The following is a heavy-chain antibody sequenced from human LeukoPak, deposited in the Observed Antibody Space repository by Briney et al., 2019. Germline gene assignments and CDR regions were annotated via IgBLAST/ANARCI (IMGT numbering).Heavy chain of an antibody. J-gene: IGHJ4*02. Sequence: PGGSLRLSCAASGFTFSNAWMSWVRQAPGKGLEWVSYISSSSSTIYYADSVKGRFTISRDNAKNSLYLQMNSLRAEDTAVYYCAREAHIVVVPAAISSFDYWGQGTLVTVSS. CDR2: ISSSSSTI. V-gene: IGHV3-48*04. CDR1: GFTFSNAW. D-gene: IGHD2-2*01. CDR3: AREAHIVVVPAAISSFDY.